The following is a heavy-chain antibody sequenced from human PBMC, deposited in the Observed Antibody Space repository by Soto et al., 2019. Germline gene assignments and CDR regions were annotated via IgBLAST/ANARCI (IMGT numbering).Heavy chain of an antibody. J-gene: IGHJ4*02. D-gene: IGHD2-2*02. CDR1: GDAIASCCYY. Sequence: ETLSLTCTVSGDAIASCCYYFFCIRQPPWKGLEWIGGIYYSGSTHYNPSLKSRVTISVDTSKNQFSLRLSSVTAADTAVYYCARHHPLVVSPAIRPWQLVSSAFDYWGQGTLVTVSS. CDR3: ARHHPLVVSPAIRPWQLVSSAFDY. CDR2: IYYSGST. V-gene: IGHV4-39*01.